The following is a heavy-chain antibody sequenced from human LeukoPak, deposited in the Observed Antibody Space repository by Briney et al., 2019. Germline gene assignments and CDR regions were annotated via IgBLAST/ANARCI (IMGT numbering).Heavy chain of an antibody. CDR1: GFTFSAYA. CDR3: ARDLYYYVAMDV. J-gene: IGHJ6*02. Sequence: PGGSLRLSCEASGFTFSAYAMTWVRQAPGKGLEWVSSIGSDNEPHYSESVKGRFAISRDNSKSMLFLQLNSLRAEDTALYYCARDLYYYVAMDVWGQGTTVTVSS. CDR2: IGSDNEP. V-gene: IGHV3-23*01. D-gene: IGHD3-10*02.